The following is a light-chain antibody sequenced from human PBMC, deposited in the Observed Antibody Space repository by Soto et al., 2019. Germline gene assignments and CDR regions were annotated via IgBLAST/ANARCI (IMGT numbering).Light chain of an antibody. CDR3: HQYGGSPLYK. Sequence: ETVLTQSPGTLSLSPGERATLACKASQGVTIRDFAWYQQKPGQAPRLLIYEASKRATGIPDRFSGSGSGTEFTLTISSLEPEDFAVYYCHQYGGSPLYKFGQGTKVDIK. CDR1: QGVTIRD. J-gene: IGKJ2*01. CDR2: EAS. V-gene: IGKV3-20*01.